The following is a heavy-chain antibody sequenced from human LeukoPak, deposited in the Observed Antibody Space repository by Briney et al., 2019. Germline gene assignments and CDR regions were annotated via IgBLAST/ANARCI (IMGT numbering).Heavy chain of an antibody. D-gene: IGHD4-17*01. J-gene: IGHJ4*02. CDR1: GGTFSSYA. CDR2: FNPEDGET. Sequence: SSVKVSCKASGGTFSSYAISWVRQAPGQGLEWMGGFNPEDGETFYAQKFQGRVNMTEDTSTDTAYMELSSLSYDDTAVYYCATDGAGDYLNHWGQGTQVTVSS. CDR3: ATDGAGDYLNH. V-gene: IGHV1-69*06.